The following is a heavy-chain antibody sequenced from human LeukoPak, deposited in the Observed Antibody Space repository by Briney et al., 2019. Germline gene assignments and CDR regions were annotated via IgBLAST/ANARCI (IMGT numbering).Heavy chain of an antibody. D-gene: IGHD3-10*01. J-gene: IGHJ4*02. Sequence: MSSETLSLTCAVYGGSFSGYYWSWIRQPPGKGLEWIGEINHSGSTNYNPSLKSRVTISVDTSKNQFSLKLSSVTAADTAVYYCARGPRGPRGGYFDYWGQGTLVTVSS. V-gene: IGHV4-34*01. CDR3: ARGPRGPRGGYFDY. CDR2: INHSGST. CDR1: GGSFSGYY.